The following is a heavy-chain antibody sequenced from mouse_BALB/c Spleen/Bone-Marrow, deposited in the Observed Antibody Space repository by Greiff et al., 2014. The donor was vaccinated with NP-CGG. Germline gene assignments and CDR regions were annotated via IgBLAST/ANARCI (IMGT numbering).Heavy chain of an antibody. J-gene: IGHJ4*01. D-gene: IGHD3-2*02. V-gene: IGHV2-9*02. CDR2: IWAGGST. CDR3: ARVTSSAVGAMDY. Sequence: VKVEESGPGLVAPSQSLSITCTVSGFSLTNYGVHWVRQPPGKGLEWLGVIWAGGSTNYNSALMSRLSISKDNSKSQVFLKMISLQTDDTAMYYCARVTSSAVGAMDYWGQGTSVTVSS. CDR1: GFSLTNYG.